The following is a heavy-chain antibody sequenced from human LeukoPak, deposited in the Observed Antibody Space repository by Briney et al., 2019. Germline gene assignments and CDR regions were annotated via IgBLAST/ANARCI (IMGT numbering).Heavy chain of an antibody. Sequence: SQTLSLICSVSDGSITSGSYYWSWIRHLPGKGLEWIGYIYYSGSTYYNPSLKSRVTISVDTSKNQFSLKLSSVTAADTAVYYCASNYYDSSGYYPFDYWGQGTLVTVSS. J-gene: IGHJ4*02. CDR3: ASNYYDSSGYYPFDY. D-gene: IGHD3-22*01. CDR2: IYYSGST. V-gene: IGHV4-31*03. CDR1: DGSITSGSYY.